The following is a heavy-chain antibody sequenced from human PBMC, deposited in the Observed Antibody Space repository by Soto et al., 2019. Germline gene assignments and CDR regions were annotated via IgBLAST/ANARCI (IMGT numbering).Heavy chain of an antibody. CDR3: ARESSSWWNFDY. D-gene: IGHD6-13*01. V-gene: IGHV1-3*01. Sequence: ASVKVSCKPFGYTFTSYAMHWVRHAPGQRLEWMGWINAGNGNTKYSQKFQGRVTITRDTSASTAYMELSSLRSEDTAVYYCARESSSWWNFDYRGQGTRVTVSS. CDR2: INAGNGNT. J-gene: IGHJ4*02. CDR1: GYTFTSYA.